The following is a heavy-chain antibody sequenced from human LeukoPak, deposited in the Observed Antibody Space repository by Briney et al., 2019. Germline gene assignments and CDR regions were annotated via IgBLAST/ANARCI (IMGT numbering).Heavy chain of an antibody. V-gene: IGHV2-5*01. CDR2: IFWTDEK. D-gene: IGHD6-6*01. CDR1: GFSLSTSEMG. J-gene: IGHJ5*01. CDR3: AHRPIAGRPFDS. Sequence: ASGPTLVNPTQTLTLTCTFSGFSLSTSEMGVSWIRQPPGKALEWLALIFWTDEKHYSPSLKSRLTITKDTSKNQVVLTMTNIDPVDTATYYCAHRPIAGRPFDSWGQGTLVTVSS.